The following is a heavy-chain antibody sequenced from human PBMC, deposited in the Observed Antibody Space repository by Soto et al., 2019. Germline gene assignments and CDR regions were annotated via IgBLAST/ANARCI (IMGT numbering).Heavy chain of an antibody. V-gene: IGHV1-69*13. CDR3: ARDGGGYSYGPLWYYGMDV. D-gene: IGHD5-18*01. Sequence: GASVKVSCKASGGTFSSYAISWVRQAPGQGLEWMGGIIPIFGTANYAQKFQGRVTITADESTSTAYMELSSLRSEDTAVYYCARDGGGYSYGPLWYYGMDVWGQGTTVTVSS. CDR1: GGTFSSYA. CDR2: IIPIFGTA. J-gene: IGHJ6*02.